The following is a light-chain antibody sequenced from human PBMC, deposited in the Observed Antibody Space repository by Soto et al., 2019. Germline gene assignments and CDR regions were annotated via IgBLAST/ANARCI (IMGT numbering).Light chain of an antibody. Sequence: QSALTQPASVSGSPGQSITISCTGTSSDVGGYNYVSWYQQHPGKAPKLMIYDVSNRPSGVSNRFSGSKSGNTASLTISGLPAEDEADYYCSSYTSCSTVVFGGGTKLTVL. CDR2: DVS. CDR3: SSYTSCSTVV. CDR1: SSDVGGYNY. V-gene: IGLV2-14*01. J-gene: IGLJ2*01.